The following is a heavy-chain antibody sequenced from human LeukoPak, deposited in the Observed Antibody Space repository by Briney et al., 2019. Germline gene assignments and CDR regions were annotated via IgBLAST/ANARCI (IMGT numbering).Heavy chain of an antibody. CDR1: GLTFHNTW. D-gene: IGHD2-2*01. V-gene: IGHV3-74*01. CDR3: ASSTQISKYADY. J-gene: IGHJ4*02. Sequence: GGSLRLSCAASGLTFHNTWMHWIRQAPGKGLVWVSRIISDGITTTYADSVKGRFTISRDNAKNTLYLQMNSLRAEDTAVYYCASSTQISKYADYWGQGALVTVSS. CDR2: IISDGITT.